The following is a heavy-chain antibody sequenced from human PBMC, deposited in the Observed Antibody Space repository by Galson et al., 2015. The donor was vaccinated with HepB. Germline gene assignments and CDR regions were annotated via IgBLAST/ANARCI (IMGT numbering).Heavy chain of an antibody. CDR1: GFTFSSYW. J-gene: IGHJ6*02. Sequence: SLRLSCAASGFTFSSYWMSWVRQAPGKGLEWVANIKQDGSEKYYVDSVKGRFTISRDNAKDSLYLQMNSLRAEDTAVYYCARVAYSGSYWGIYYYSMDVWGQGTAVTVSS. D-gene: IGHD1-26*01. CDR3: ARVAYSGSYWGIYYYSMDV. V-gene: IGHV3-7*03. CDR2: IKQDGSEK.